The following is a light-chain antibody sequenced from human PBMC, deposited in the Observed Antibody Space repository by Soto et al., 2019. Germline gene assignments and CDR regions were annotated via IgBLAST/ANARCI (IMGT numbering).Light chain of an antibody. V-gene: IGKV1-5*01. CDR3: QQYNSHT. J-gene: IGKJ2*01. CDR2: GAS. Sequence: DIQMTQSPSTLSASVGDRVTITCRASQSISSWLAWYQQKPGKAPKLLIYGASSLESGVPSRFSGSGSGTEFTLTISSLQPDDFATYYCQQYNSHTFGQGTKVDIK. CDR1: QSISSW.